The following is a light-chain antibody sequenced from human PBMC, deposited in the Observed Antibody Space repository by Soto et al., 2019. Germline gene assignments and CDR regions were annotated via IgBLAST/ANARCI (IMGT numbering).Light chain of an antibody. CDR2: DVA. CDR3: SSYTTSKTLL. J-gene: IGLJ2*01. Sequence: QSVLTQPASVSGSPGQSITLSCTGTSSDVGSYNYVSWYQQYPGKAPKLIIFDVANRPSGISNRFSGSKSGNTASLTISGLQAEDEADYYCSSYTTSKTLLFGGGTKLTVL. CDR1: SSDVGSYNY. V-gene: IGLV2-14*01.